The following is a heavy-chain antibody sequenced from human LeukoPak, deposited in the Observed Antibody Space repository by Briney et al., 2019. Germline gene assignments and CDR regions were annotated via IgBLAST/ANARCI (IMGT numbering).Heavy chain of an antibody. D-gene: IGHD2-2*02. CDR1: GFTLSSYG. V-gene: IGHV3-30*03. CDR2: ISYDGSNK. CDR3: STLYGYFDY. Sequence: PGGSLRLSCAASGFTLSSYGMHWFRQAPGKGLEWVAVISYDGSNKYYADYVKGRFTISRDNSKNTLYLQMNSLRAEDTAVYYCSTLYGYFDYWGQGTLVTVSS. J-gene: IGHJ4*02.